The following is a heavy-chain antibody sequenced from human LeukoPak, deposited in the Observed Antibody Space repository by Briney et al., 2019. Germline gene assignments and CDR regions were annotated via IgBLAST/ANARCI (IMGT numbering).Heavy chain of an antibody. CDR3: AKARGCSSSSENNWFDP. V-gene: IGHV3-23*01. Sequence: PGGSLRLSCAASGFTFSSYAMSWVRQAPGKGLEWVSAISGSGGSTYYADSVKGRFTISRDNSKNTLYLQMNSLRAEDTAVYYCAKARGCSSSSENNWFDPWGQGTLVTVSS. D-gene: IGHD6-6*01. CDR2: ISGSGGST. CDR1: GFTFSSYA. J-gene: IGHJ5*02.